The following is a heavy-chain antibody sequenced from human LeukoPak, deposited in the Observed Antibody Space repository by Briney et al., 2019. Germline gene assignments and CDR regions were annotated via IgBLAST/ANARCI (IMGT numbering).Heavy chain of an antibody. CDR3: AGGDYGDHYFDY. CDR2: IYYSGGT. J-gene: IGHJ4*02. CDR1: GGYINRYY. Sequence: SSETLSLTCTVYGGYINRYYCGWIRQPPGKGLEWIGYIYYSGGTNYNPSLKSRVTISVDTSKNQFSLKLSPVTAADTAVYYCAGGDYGDHYFDYWGQGTLVTVSS. V-gene: IGHV4-59*01. D-gene: IGHD4-17*01.